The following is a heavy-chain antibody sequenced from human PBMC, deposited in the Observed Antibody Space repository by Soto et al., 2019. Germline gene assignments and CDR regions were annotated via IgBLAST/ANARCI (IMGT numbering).Heavy chain of an antibody. J-gene: IGHJ2*01. D-gene: IGHD5-18*01. CDR2: ISYDGSNK. CDR1: DFTSVSNA. V-gene: IGHV3-30-3*01. CDR3: ARDPLWGTAMVLWYFDL. Sequence: QVQLVESGGGVVQPGRSRRPSGAASDFTSVSNAMPWFRQPPGRGLGWLAVISYDGSNKYYADSVKGRFTISRDNSKNTLYLQMNSLRAEDTAVYYCARDPLWGTAMVLWYFDLWGRGTLVTVSS.